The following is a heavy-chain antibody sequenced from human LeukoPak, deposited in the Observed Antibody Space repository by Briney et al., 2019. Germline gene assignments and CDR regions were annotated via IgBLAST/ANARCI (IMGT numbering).Heavy chain of an antibody. CDR3: ARTHYYDSSGYYYSDAFDI. D-gene: IGHD3-22*01. Sequence: ESGPTLVNPTRTLTLTCTFSGFSLSTSGMCVSWIRQPPGKALEWLALIDWDDDKYYSTSLKTRLTISKDTSKNQVVLTMTNMDPVDTATYYCARTHYYDSSGYYYSDAFDIWGQGTMVTVSS. CDR1: GFSLSTSGMC. J-gene: IGHJ3*02. V-gene: IGHV2-70*01. CDR2: IDWDDDK.